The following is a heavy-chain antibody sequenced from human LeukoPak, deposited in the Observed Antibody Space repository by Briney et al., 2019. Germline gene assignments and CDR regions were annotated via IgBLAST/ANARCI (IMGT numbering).Heavy chain of an antibody. CDR1: LLNFNVYF. CDR3: VAGVALDY. V-gene: IGHV3-11*01. J-gene: IGHJ4*02. Sequence: GGGLRLSRISSLLNFNVYFMTWIRQAPGTGVGAPGHGLEWLSVISKTGTSVYYAASVRGRFTISRDNAKNSLYLHMNNLRAEDTAVYYCVAGVALDYWGQGALVTVSS. CDR2: ISKTGTSV. D-gene: IGHD3-3*01.